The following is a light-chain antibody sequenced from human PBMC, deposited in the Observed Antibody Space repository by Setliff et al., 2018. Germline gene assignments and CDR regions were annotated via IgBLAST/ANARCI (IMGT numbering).Light chain of an antibody. CDR3: QSYDSSLTVTV. Sequence: QSALAQPPSASGSPGQSLTISCTGTSRDIGAYKFVSWYQQHPGKAPRLIIYEVTKRPSGVPDRFSGSKSGTSASLAISGLQAEDEADYYCQSYDSSLTVTVFGTGTKVTVL. V-gene: IGLV2-8*01. CDR2: EVT. J-gene: IGLJ1*01. CDR1: SRDIGAYKF.